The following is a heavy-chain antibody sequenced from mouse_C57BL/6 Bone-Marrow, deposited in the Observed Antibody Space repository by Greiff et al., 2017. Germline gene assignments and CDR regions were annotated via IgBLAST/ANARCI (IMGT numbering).Heavy chain of an antibody. J-gene: IGHJ4*01. V-gene: IGHV5-12*01. CDR2: ISNGGGST. Sequence: EVKLVESGGGLVQPGGSLKLSCAASGFTFSDYYMYWVRQTPEKRLEWVAYISNGGGSTYYPDTVKGRFTISRDNAKNTLYLQMSRLQSEDTAMYYCARHRRSAMDYWGQGTSVTVSS. CDR3: ARHRRSAMDY. CDR1: GFTFSDYY.